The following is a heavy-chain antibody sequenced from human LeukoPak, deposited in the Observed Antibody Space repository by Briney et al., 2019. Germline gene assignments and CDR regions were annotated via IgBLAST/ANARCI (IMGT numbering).Heavy chain of an antibody. J-gene: IGHJ3*02. CDR3: ARDGAAAGTSFTRDAFDI. CDR2: INPSGGST. V-gene: IGHV1-46*01. D-gene: IGHD6-13*01. CDR1: GYTFTSYY. Sequence: ASVKVSCKASGYTFTSYYMHWVRQAPGQVLEWMGIINPSGGSTSYAQKFQGRVTMTRDTSTSTVYMELSSLRSEDTAVYYCARDGAAAGTSFTRDAFDIWGQGTMVTVSS.